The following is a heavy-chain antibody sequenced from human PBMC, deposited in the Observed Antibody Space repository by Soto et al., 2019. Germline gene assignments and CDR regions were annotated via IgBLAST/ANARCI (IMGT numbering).Heavy chain of an antibody. V-gene: IGHV3-23*01. Sequence: EGSLRLSCAASGFTFSSYAMSWVREAPGKGLEWVSAISGSGGSTYYAGSVKGRFTISRDNSKNTLYLQMNSLTAEDTAVYYCAKDPPPIAAAGDYYYYGMDVWGQGTTVTVSS. CDR2: ISGSGGST. J-gene: IGHJ6*02. CDR3: AKDPPPIAAAGDYYYYGMDV. D-gene: IGHD6-13*01. CDR1: GFTFSSYA.